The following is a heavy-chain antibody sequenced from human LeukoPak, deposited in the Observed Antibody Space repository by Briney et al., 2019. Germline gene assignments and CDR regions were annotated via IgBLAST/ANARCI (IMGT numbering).Heavy chain of an antibody. CDR3: AKIARYCSSTSCPPEFAY. CDR2: IRYDGSNK. J-gene: IGHJ4*02. Sequence: AGGSLTLSCAASAFTFSSYGMHWVRPAPGKGLEWVAFIRYDGSNKYYADSVKGRFTISRDNSKNTLYLQMNSLRAEDTAVYYCAKIARYCSSTSCPPEFAYWGQGTLVTVSS. V-gene: IGHV3-30*02. D-gene: IGHD2-2*01. CDR1: AFTFSSYG.